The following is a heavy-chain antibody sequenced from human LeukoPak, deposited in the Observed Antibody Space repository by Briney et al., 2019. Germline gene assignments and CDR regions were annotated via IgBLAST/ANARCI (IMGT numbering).Heavy chain of an antibody. CDR3: ARVNNWNFLNWFDP. V-gene: IGHV1-24*01. J-gene: IGHJ5*02. Sequence: ASVKVSCKVSGYTLTELSMHWVRQAPGKGLEWMGGFDPEDGETIYAQKFQGRVTMTEDTSTDTAYMELSSLRSEDTAVYYCARVNNWNFLNWFDPWGQGTLVTVSS. CDR2: FDPEDGET. CDR1: GYTLTELS. D-gene: IGHD1-1*01.